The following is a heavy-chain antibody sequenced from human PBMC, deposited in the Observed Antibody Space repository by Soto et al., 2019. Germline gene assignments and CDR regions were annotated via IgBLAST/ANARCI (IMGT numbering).Heavy chain of an antibody. CDR1: DGSLSPNY. CDR2: IYYAGTT. D-gene: IGHD3-22*01. CDR3: ARLGAYYQAMDY. J-gene: IGHJ4*02. Sequence: PSETLSLTCTVSDGSLSPNYWSWIRQPPGKGLEWIGYIYYAGTTTYNPSLQSRVSISLDTSKNEVSLKLTSVTAADTAVYFCARLGAYYQAMDYCGQGTLVTVSS. V-gene: IGHV4-59*08.